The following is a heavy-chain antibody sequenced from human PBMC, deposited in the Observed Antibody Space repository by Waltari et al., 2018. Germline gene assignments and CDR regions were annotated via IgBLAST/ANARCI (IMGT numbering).Heavy chain of an antibody. D-gene: IGHD6-6*01. CDR3: ARWYSSSSSVIDYYGMDV. V-gene: IGHV1-69*01. CDR1: GGTFSSYA. CDR2: IIPIFGTA. J-gene: IGHJ6*02. Sequence: QVQLVQSGAEVKKPGSSVKVSCKASGGTFSSYAISWVRQATGQGLEWMGGIIPIFGTANYAQKFQGRVTITADESTSTAYMELSSLRSEDTAVYYCARWYSSSSSVIDYYGMDVWGQGTTVTVSS.